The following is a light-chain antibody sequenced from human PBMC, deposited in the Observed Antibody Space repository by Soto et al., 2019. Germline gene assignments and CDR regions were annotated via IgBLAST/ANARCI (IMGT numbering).Light chain of an antibody. CDR2: AAS. V-gene: IGKV1-9*01. CDR1: QDIYIY. Sequence: IQLTKSPSSLSASVGDSFAITCLASQDIYIYLVWYQREPGKAPKLLIHAASTLQSGVPSRFSGSGSGTDFTLIISSLQPEDFATYYCQQVYAYPSTFGGGTKVDIK. CDR3: QQVYAYPST. J-gene: IGKJ4*01.